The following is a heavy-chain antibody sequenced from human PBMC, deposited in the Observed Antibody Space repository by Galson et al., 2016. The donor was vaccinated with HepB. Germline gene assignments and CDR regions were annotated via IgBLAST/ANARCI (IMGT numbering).Heavy chain of an antibody. CDR1: GFSVDTTGVG. V-gene: IGHV2-5*02. J-gene: IGHJ4*02. Sequence: PALVKPTQTLTLTCNFSGFSVDTTGVGVGWIRQPPGKAPEWLALIYWGDDKRFSPSLRRRLTITKDSSKNQVVLTLTNVDLVDTATYYCVHRRLPSGRVFDYWGQGTLVTVSA. D-gene: IGHD2-15*01. CDR3: VHRRLPSGRVFDY. CDR2: IYWGDDK.